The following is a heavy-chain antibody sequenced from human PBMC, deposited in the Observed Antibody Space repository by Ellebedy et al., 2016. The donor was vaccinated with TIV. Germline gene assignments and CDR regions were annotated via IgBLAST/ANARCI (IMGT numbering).Heavy chain of an antibody. D-gene: IGHD5-18*01. CDR2: FDPEEGEA. CDR3: ATSDTSKDLYAYYHAMDV. Sequence: AASVKVSCKVSGDTLTDLSIHWVRQAPGQGLEWMGGFDPEEGEALYAQKFQGRVNMSEDTSTDTAYMELSSLRSEDTAVYYCATSDTSKDLYAYYHAMDVWGQGTTVTVSS. V-gene: IGHV1-24*01. J-gene: IGHJ6*02. CDR1: GDTLTDLS.